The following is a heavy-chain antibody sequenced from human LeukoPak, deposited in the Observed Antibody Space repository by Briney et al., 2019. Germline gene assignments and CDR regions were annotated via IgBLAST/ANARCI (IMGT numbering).Heavy chain of an antibody. Sequence: PGGSLRLSCAASGFPFSSYWMSWVRQAPGKGLEWAANIKQDGSDKYYVDSVKGRFTISRDNPKNSLYLQVNSLRADDTAVYYCARLTGTTGFDYWGQGTLVTVSS. J-gene: IGHJ4*02. CDR1: GFPFSSYW. CDR3: ARLTGTTGFDY. V-gene: IGHV3-7*01. D-gene: IGHD1-1*01. CDR2: IKQDGSDK.